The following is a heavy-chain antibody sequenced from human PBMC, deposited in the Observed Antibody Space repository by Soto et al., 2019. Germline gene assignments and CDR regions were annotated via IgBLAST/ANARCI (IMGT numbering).Heavy chain of an antibody. CDR2: IYYSGST. Sequence: QLQLQESGPGLVKPSETLSLTCTVSGGSISSSSYYWGWIRQPPGKGLEWIGSIYYSGSTYYNPSLKSRVTISVDTSKNQFSLKLSSVTAADTAVYYCATEGGVTTPKLFDYWGQGTLVTVSS. V-gene: IGHV4-39*01. CDR3: ATEGGVTTPKLFDY. D-gene: IGHD4-17*01. J-gene: IGHJ4*02. CDR1: GGSISSSSYY.